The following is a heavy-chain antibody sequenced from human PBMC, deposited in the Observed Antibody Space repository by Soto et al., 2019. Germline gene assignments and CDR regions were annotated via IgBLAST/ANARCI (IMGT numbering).Heavy chain of an antibody. CDR2: IYWDDEK. V-gene: IGHV2-5*02. CDR1: GFSLSTSGVG. J-gene: IGHJ4*02. Sequence: QITLKESGPTLVKPTQTLTLTCTFSGFSLSTSGVGVGWIRQPPGKALEWLALIYWDDEKPYSPSLKSRLTIPKDTSKTHVVHTLTNMDPVDTATYYCAHVYGGYDNFDYWGQGTLVTVSS. D-gene: IGHD5-12*01. CDR3: AHVYGGYDNFDY.